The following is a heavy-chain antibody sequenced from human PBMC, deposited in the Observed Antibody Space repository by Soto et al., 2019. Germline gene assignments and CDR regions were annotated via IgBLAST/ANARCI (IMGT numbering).Heavy chain of an antibody. D-gene: IGHD6-13*01. J-gene: IGHJ5*02. CDR3: ARDSGETSPPHIAPPSLPWFDP. CDR1: GFTFSDYY. CDR2: ISSSGSTI. Sequence: GESLKISCAASGFTFSDYYMSWIRQAPGKGLEWVSYISSSGSTIYYADSVKGRFTISRDNAKNSLYLQMNSLRAEDTAVYYCARDSGETSPPHIAPPSLPWFDPWGQGTLVTVSS. V-gene: IGHV3-11*01.